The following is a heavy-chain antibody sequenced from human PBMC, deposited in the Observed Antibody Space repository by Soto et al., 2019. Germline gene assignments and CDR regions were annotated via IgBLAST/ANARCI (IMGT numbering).Heavy chain of an antibody. Sequence: QVQLVQSGAEVKKPGASVKVSCKASGYAFTTYTIHWVRRAPGQSLEWLGWINAGNGNTKYSQKFQGRVTITSDTSGTTAYMELSSLTSEDTAVYYCARSRAPTGRSYYYFFYYMDVWGKGTTVAVSS. CDR2: INAGNGNT. V-gene: IGHV1-3*01. CDR1: GYAFTTYT. J-gene: IGHJ6*03. CDR3: ARSRAPTGRSYYYFFYYMDV. D-gene: IGHD2-15*01.